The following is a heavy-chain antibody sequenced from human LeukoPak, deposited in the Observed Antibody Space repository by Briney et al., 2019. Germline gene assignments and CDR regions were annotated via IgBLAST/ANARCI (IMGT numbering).Heavy chain of an antibody. V-gene: IGHV1-69*01. J-gene: IGHJ4*02. CDR2: VIPILGTA. CDR3: ARSADNYYYDSSGYYSLDY. Sequence: ASVKVSCKASGGTFSSYAISWVRQAPGQGLEWMGGVIPILGTANYAQKFQGRVTITADESTSTAYMELSSLRSEDTAVYYCARSADNYYYDSSGYYSLDYWGQGTLVTVSS. CDR1: GGTFSSYA. D-gene: IGHD3-22*01.